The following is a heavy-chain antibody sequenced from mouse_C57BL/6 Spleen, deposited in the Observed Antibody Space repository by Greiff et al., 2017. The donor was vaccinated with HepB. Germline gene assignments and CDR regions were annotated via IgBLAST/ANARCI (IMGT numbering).Heavy chain of an antibody. CDR1: GYSITSGYD. CDR2: ISYSGST. CDR3: AREGGYYVGWYFDV. D-gene: IGHD2-3*01. V-gene: IGHV3-1*01. Sequence: EVQRVESGPGMVKPSQSLSLTCTVTGYSITSGYDWHWIRHFPGNKLEWMGYISYSGSTNYNPSLKSRISITHDTSKNHFFLKLNSVTTEDTATYYSAREGGYYVGWYFDVWGTGTTVTVSS. J-gene: IGHJ1*03.